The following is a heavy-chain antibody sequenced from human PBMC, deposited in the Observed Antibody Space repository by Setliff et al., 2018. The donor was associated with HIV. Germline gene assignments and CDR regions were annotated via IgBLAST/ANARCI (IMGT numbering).Heavy chain of an antibody. Sequence: VASVKVSCKASGYTFTSYAMNWVRQAPGQGLEWMGWINTNTGNPTYAQGFTGRFVFSLDTSVSTAYLQISSLKAEDTAVYYCARPLFSIAAAGIDYWGQGTLVTVSS. D-gene: IGHD6-13*01. CDR1: GYTFTSYA. J-gene: IGHJ4*02. CDR3: ARPLFSIAAAGIDY. CDR2: INTNTGNP. V-gene: IGHV7-4-1*02.